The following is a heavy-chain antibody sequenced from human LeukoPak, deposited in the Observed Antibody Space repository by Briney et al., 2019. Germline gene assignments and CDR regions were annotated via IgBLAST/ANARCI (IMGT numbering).Heavy chain of an antibody. J-gene: IGHJ4*02. D-gene: IGHD4-11*01. CDR3: VRSAFLTTEFYLDY. CDR2: INIGGSTT. Sequence: GGSLSLSCAASGFTFSNYWMHWVRQAPGKGLVWVSRINIGGSTTTYADSVKGRFTISRDNARNTVFLQMNSLRAEDTAVYYCVRSAFLTTEFYLDYWGQGTLVTVSS. V-gene: IGHV3-74*01. CDR1: GFTFSNYW.